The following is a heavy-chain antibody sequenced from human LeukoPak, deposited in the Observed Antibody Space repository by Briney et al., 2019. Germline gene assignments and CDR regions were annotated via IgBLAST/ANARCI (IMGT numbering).Heavy chain of an antibody. V-gene: IGHV1-2*02. CDR3: ANPYPQSRVGDYYYYMDV. D-gene: IGHD1-26*01. CDR2: INPNSGGT. CDR1: GYTFTGYY. J-gene: IGHJ6*03. Sequence: ASVKVSCKASGYTFTGYYMHWVRQAPGQGLEWMGWINPNSGGTNYAQKFQGRVTMTRDTSISTAYMELSRLRSDDTAVYYCANPYPQSRVGDYYYYMDVWGKGTTVTVSS.